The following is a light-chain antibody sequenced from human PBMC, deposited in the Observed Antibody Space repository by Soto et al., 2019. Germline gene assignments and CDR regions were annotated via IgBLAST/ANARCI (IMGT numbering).Light chain of an antibody. Sequence: EVVLTQSPATLSLSPGDRATLSFRASQSVSIDFAWYQQKPGQAPRLIIDDASNRATGIPARFSGSGSGTDFTLTISSLEPEDFEVYYCQHPHSVGRGTNVDIK. CDR3: QHPHS. J-gene: IGKJ3*01. CDR1: QSVSID. CDR2: DAS. V-gene: IGKV3-11*01.